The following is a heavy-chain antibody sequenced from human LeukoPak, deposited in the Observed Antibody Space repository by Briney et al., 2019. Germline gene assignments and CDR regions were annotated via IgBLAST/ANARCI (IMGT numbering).Heavy chain of an antibody. J-gene: IGHJ4*02. V-gene: IGHV4-61*08. CDR2: VSYSGST. CDR1: GGSISSSVYY. Sequence: SETLSLTCTVSGGSISSSVYYWGWIRQPPGKGLEWIGYVSYSGSTTYNPSLKSRVTISLDTSKNQFSLKLTSVTAADTAVYYCARVTYGGNLGYWGQGTLVTVSS. D-gene: IGHD4-23*01. CDR3: ARVTYGGNLGY.